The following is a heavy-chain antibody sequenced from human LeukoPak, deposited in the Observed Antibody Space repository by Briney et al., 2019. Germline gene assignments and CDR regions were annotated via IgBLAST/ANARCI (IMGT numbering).Heavy chain of an antibody. D-gene: IGHD5-18*01. CDR1: GFTFSSYA. J-gene: IGHJ4*02. CDR2: ISGSGGST. V-gene: IGHV3-23*01. Sequence: GGSLRLSCAASGFTFSSYAMSWVRQAPGKVLEWVSAISGSGGSTYYADSVKGRFTISRDNSKNTLYLQMNSLRAEDTAVYYCAKNTPYWELWFIDYWGQGTLVTVSS. CDR3: AKNTPYWELWFIDY.